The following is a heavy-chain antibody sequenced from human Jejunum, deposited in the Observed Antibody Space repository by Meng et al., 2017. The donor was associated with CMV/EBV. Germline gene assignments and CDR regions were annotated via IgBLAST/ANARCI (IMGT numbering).Heavy chain of an antibody. Sequence: SGYTFNSYDVSWVRQHPGQGLEWMGWMSPSSGNTGYAQKFQGRITLTRDTSIKTAYMELSTLRSDDSAVYYCARDSEYRDSGNFDYWGQGTLVTVSS. J-gene: IGHJ4*02. CDR2: MSPSSGNT. CDR1: GYTFNSYD. CDR3: ARDSEYRDSGNFDY. D-gene: IGHD2/OR15-2a*01. V-gene: IGHV1-8*01.